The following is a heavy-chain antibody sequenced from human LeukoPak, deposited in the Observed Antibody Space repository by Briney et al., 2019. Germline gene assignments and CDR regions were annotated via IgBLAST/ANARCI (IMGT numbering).Heavy chain of an antibody. CDR1: GFTFSSYG. CDR2: ISGSGGST. D-gene: IGHD2-21*02. V-gene: IGHV3-23*01. Sequence: GGSLRLSCTASGFTFSSYGMSWVRQAPGKGLEWVSAISGSGGSTYYADSVKGRFTISRDNSKNTLYLQMNSLRAEDTAVYYCAKAQASDCGGDCYPGNYWGQGTLVTVSS. CDR3: AKAQASDCGGDCYPGNY. J-gene: IGHJ4*02.